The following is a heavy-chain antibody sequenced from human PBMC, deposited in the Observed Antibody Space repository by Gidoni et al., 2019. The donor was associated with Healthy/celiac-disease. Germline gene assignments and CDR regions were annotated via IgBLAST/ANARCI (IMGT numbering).Heavy chain of an antibody. CDR2: ISSSSSTI. CDR3: ARDRWGAGFDY. V-gene: IGHV3-48*01. CDR1: GFTFSSYS. J-gene: IGHJ4*02. D-gene: IGHD1-26*01. Sequence: EVQLVESGGGLVQPGGSLRLSCAAPGFTFSSYSMNWVRQAPGKGLEWVSYISSSSSTIYYADSVKGRFTISRDNAKNSLYLQMNSLRAEDTAVYYCARDRWGAGFDYWGQGTLVTVSS.